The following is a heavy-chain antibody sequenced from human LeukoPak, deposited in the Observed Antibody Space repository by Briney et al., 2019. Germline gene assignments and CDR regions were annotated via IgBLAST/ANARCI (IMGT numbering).Heavy chain of an antibody. CDR1: GFTFNSDA. CDR2: ISGSGDST. CDR3: AKGLSARPGYYYYAMDV. D-gene: IGHD6-6*01. Sequence: GGSLRLSCIGTGFTFNSDAMGWVRQAPGKGLEWVSGISGSGDSTYYADSVKGRFTISRDNSKNTLYLQMSSLRAEDTAVYSCAKGLSARPGYYYYAMDVWGQGTTVTVSS. J-gene: IGHJ6*02. V-gene: IGHV3-23*01.